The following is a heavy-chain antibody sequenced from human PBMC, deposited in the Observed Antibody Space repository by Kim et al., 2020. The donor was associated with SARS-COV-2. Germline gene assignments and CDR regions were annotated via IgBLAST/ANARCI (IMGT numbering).Heavy chain of an antibody. CDR3: AKHKAGTLWFDY. V-gene: IGHV3-33*03. CDR1: GFNFSSYG. J-gene: IGHJ4*02. Sequence: GGSLRLSCVASGFNFSSYGMHWVRQAPGKGLEWVSGIWDSASNTYYGDSVKGRFTISRDNSKNTLYLQMNSLRDEDTAVYYCAKHKAGTLWFDYWGQGSLVTVSS. D-gene: IGHD6-13*01. CDR2: IWDSASNT.